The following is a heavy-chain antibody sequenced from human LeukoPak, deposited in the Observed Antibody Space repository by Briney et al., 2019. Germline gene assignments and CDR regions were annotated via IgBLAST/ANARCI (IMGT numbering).Heavy chain of an antibody. D-gene: IGHD1-1*01. J-gene: IGHJ5*02. CDR3: ARGGKGSWFDP. V-gene: IGHV4-30-2*05. CDR2: IYYSGST. CDR1: GGSISSGGYS. Sequence: SETLSLTCAVSGGSISSGGYSWSWIRQPPGKGLEWIGYIYYSGSTYYNPSLKSRVTISVDTSKNQFSLKLSSVTAADTAVYYCARGGKGSWFDPWGQGTLVTVSS.